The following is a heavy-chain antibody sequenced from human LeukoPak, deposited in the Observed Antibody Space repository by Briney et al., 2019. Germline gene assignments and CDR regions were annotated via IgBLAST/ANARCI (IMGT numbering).Heavy chain of an antibody. CDR3: ARGAVAGRRVDY. CDR1: GYTFTSYY. CDR2: INPSGGST. Sequence: ASVRVSCKASGYTFTSYYMHWVRQAPGQGLEWMGIINPSGGSTSYAQKFQGRVTMTRDTSTSTVYMELSSLRSGDTAVYYCARGAVAGRRVDYWGQGTLVIVSS. V-gene: IGHV1-46*01. D-gene: IGHD6-19*01. J-gene: IGHJ4*02.